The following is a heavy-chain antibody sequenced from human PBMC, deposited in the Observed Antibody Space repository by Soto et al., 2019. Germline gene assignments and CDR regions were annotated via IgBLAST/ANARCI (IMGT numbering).Heavy chain of an antibody. CDR2: IVSDGSAI. CDR3: ARDDAFDNENGFDM. V-gene: IGHV3-33*01. J-gene: IGHJ3*02. Sequence: GSLRLSCAVSGFPFSFYGFHWVRQSPGKGLEWLGVIVSDGSAIYHADSLEGRFFISRDNSRDILYLQMNSLRVEDTAVYYCARDDAFDNENGFDMWGQGTMVTVSS. CDR1: GFPFSFYG. D-gene: IGHD3-3*02.